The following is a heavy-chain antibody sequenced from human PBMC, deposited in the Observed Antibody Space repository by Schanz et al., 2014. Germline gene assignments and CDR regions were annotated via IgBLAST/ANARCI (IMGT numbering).Heavy chain of an antibody. V-gene: IGHV1-46*03. J-gene: IGHJ4*02. Sequence: QVQLVQSGVEVKRPGASVRVSCKASGYTFTTYYIHWVRQAPGQGLEWMGKINPSSGTTRIAQNFQGRLTVTRDTSTSTVYMELSSLRSEDTAVYYCARDGEAAAGCDYWGQGTLVTVSS. CDR1: GYTFTTYY. CDR2: INPSSGTT. D-gene: IGHD6-13*01. CDR3: ARDGEAAAGCDY.